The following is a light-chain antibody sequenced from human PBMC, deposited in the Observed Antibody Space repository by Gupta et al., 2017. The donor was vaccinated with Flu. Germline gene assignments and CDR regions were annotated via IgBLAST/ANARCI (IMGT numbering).Light chain of an antibody. J-gene: IGLJ1*01. CDR3: DPWDGSRSTEV. CDR2: DNN. CDR1: SSNIGNTY. Sequence: VTISCSGSSSNIGNTYVSWYQQLPEPAPNLLIYDNNKRPSGIPDRFSGSKSGTSAALAITGLQTGEEADYYCDPWDGSRSTEVFGTGTKLTVL. V-gene: IGLV1-51*01.